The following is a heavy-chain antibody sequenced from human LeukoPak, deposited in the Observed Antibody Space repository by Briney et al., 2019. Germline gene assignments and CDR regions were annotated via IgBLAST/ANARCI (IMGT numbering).Heavy chain of an antibody. CDR1: GYTFNSYD. V-gene: IGHV1-18*01. J-gene: IGHJ4*02. D-gene: IGHD3-3*01. CDR3: ARVLRYDFWSAYYFDY. Sequence: ASVKVSCKASGYTFNSYDISWVRQAPGQGLEWMAWISTYNGNTNYAQKVQGRATMTTDTSTSTAYMAVRSLRSDDTAVYYCARVLRYDFWSAYYFDYWGQGTLVTVSS. CDR2: ISTYNGNT.